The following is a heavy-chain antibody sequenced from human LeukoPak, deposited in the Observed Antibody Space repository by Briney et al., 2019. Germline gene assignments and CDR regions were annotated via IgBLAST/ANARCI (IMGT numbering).Heavy chain of an antibody. CDR2: IWNGGSRK. CDR3: AKGGESGSFDY. CDR1: GFTFRTYG. Sequence: GGSLRLSCAASGFTFRTYGMHWVRQAPGKGLEWVAVIWNGGSRKDYADFVKGRFIISRDNSKNTLYLQMTSLRTEDTAVCYCAKGGESGSFDYWGQGTPVTVSS. D-gene: IGHD3-3*01. J-gene: IGHJ4*02. V-gene: IGHV3-30*02.